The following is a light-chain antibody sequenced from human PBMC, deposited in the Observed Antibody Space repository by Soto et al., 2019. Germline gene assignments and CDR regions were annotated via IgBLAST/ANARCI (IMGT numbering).Light chain of an antibody. CDR2: DAS. CDR3: QQYGSSPRT. J-gene: IGKJ1*01. CDR1: QSVSSSY. Sequence: EIVLTQSPATLSLSPGQRGTLSCGASQSVSSSYLAWYQQKPGLAPRLLIYDASSRATGIPDRFSGSGSGTDFTLTISRREPEDFAVYYCQQYGSSPRTFGQGTKVEIK. V-gene: IGKV3D-20*01.